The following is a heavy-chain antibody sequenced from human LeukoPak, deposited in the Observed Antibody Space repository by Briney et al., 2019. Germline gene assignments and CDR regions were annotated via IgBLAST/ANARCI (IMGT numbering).Heavy chain of an antibody. CDR2: ISAYNGNT. V-gene: IGHV1-18*01. CDR1: GYTFTSYG. Sequence: ASVKVSCKASGYTFTSYGISWVRQAPGQGLEWMGWISAYNGNTNYAQKLQGRVTMTTDTSTSTAYMELRSLRSDDTAVYYCARGRGHIVVATGLRDAFDIWGQGTMVTVSS. J-gene: IGHJ3*02. D-gene: IGHD2-21*02. CDR3: ARGRGHIVVATGLRDAFDI.